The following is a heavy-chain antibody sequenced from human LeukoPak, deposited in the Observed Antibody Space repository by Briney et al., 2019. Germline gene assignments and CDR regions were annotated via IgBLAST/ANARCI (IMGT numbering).Heavy chain of an antibody. V-gene: IGHV4-38-2*02. CDR1: GYSISSGNY. D-gene: IGHD3-22*01. J-gene: IGHJ4*02. CDR3: AREGDSSGYSYYFDY. Sequence: SETLSLTCTVSGYSISSGNYWGWIRQPPGKGLEWIGNIYHSGTTYYNPSLKSRVTISVDTSKNQFSLKLSSVTAADTAVYYCAREGDSSGYSYYFDYWGQGTLVTVSS. CDR2: IYHSGTT.